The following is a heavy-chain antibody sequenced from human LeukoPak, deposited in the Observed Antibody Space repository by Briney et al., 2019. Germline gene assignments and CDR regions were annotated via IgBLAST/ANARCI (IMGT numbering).Heavy chain of an antibody. J-gene: IGHJ6*02. V-gene: IGHV3-7*01. Sequence: GGSLRLSCAASGFTFSSYWMSWVRQAPGKGLEWVANIKQDGSEKYYVDSVKGRFTISRDNAKNSLYLQMSSLRAEDTAVYYCARDFYSSSYYYYGMDVWGQGTTVTVSS. D-gene: IGHD6-6*01. CDR3: ARDFYSSSYYYYGMDV. CDR1: GFTFSSYW. CDR2: IKQDGSEK.